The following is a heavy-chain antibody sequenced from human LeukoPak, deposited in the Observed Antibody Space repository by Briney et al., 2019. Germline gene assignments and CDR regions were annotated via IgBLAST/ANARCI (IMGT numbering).Heavy chain of an antibody. V-gene: IGHV1-2*06. CDR1: GYTFTGYY. D-gene: IGHD3-22*01. CDR3: ARSPEYCYDSSGYSFDY. CDR2: INPNSGGT. J-gene: IGHJ4*02. Sequence: ASVKVSCKASGYTFTGYYMHWVRQAPGQGLEWMGRINPNSGGTNYAQKFQGRVTMTRDTSISTAYMELSRLRSDDTAVYYCARSPEYCYDSSGYSFDYWGQGTLVTVSS.